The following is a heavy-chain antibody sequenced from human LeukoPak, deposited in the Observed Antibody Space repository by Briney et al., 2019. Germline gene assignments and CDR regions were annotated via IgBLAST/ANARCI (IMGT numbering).Heavy chain of an antibody. J-gene: IGHJ4*02. V-gene: IGHV4-59*01. CDR2: IYYSGST. CDR3: ASSSSGYSYGAHY. Sequence: SETLSLTCTVSGGPISSYYWSWIRQPPGKGLEWIGYIYYSGSTNYNPSLKSRVTISVDTSKNQFSLKLSSVTAADTAVYYCASSSSGYSYGAHYWGQGTLVTVSS. CDR1: GGPISSYY. D-gene: IGHD5-18*01.